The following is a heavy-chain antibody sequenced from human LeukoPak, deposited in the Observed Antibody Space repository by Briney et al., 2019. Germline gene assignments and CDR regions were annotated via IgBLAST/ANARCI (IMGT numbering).Heavy chain of an antibody. CDR3: ARGRLTVARRVWFDT. CDR2: IFTSGSY. CDR1: GGSISRYY. D-gene: IGHD6-6*01. V-gene: IGHV4-4*09. Sequence: SETLSLTCTVSGGSISRYYLNWIRQPPGKGLEWVGYIFTSGSYNYNPSLKNGVTISVNTSKTQFTLKLSSVSAADTAVYYCARGRLTVARRVWFDTWGQGTLVTVSS. J-gene: IGHJ5*02.